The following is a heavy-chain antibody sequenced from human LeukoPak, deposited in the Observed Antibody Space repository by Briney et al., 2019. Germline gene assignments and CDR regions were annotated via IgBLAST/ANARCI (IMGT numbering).Heavy chain of an antibody. CDR2: ISSSSSTI. J-gene: IGHJ6*03. CDR1: GFTFSSYS. V-gene: IGHV3-48*04. Sequence: GGSLRLSCAASGFTFSSYSMNWVRQAPGKGLEWVSYISSSSSTIYYADSVKGRFTISRDNAKNSLYLQMNSLRAEDTAVYYCAKQLSMDYYYMDVWGKGTTVTVSS. CDR3: AKQLSMDYYYMDV. D-gene: IGHD2/OR15-2a*01.